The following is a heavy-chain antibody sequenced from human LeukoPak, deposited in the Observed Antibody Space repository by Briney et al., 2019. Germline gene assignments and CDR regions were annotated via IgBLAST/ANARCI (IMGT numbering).Heavy chain of an antibody. CDR3: ARVDPSRHCSGGSCYSVELWFDY. Sequence: SETLSLTCAVYGGSFSGYYWSWIRQPPGKGLEWIGEINHSGSTNYNPSLKSRVTISVDTSKNQFSLKLRSVTAADTAVYYCARVDPSRHCSGGSCYSVELWFDYWGQGTLVTVSS. CDR2: INHSGST. V-gene: IGHV4-34*01. D-gene: IGHD2-15*01. CDR1: GGSFSGYY. J-gene: IGHJ4*02.